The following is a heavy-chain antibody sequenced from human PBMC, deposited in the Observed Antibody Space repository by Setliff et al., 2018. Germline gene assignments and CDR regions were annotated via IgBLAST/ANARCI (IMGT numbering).Heavy chain of an antibody. CDR3: ARVGPYYYGSGSS. V-gene: IGHV4-34*01. Sequence: SETLSLTCAVYGGSFSSYYWSWIRQPPGKGLEWIGEINHSGGTNYNPSLKSRVTISVDTSKNQFPLKLSSVTAADTAVYYCARVGPYYYGSGSSWGQGTLVTVSS. J-gene: IGHJ5*02. D-gene: IGHD3-10*01. CDR1: GGSFSSYY. CDR2: INHSGGT.